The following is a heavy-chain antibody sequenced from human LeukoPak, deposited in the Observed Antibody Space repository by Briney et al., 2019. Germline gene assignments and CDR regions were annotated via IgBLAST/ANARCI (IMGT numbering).Heavy chain of an antibody. Sequence: PSETLSLTCTVSGGSINSYYWSWIRQPPGKGLEWIGYIYYSGSTNYNPSLKSRVTISVDTSKNQFSLKLSSVTAADTAVYYCARANCSSTSCKFDYWGQGTLVTVSS. CDR3: ARANCSSTSCKFDY. D-gene: IGHD2-2*01. CDR2: IYYSGST. V-gene: IGHV4-59*01. CDR1: GGSINSYY. J-gene: IGHJ4*02.